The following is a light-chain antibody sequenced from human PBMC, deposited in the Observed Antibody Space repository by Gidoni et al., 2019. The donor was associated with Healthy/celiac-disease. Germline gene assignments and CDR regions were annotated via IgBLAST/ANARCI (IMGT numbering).Light chain of an antibody. J-gene: IGLJ1*01. Sequence: SALTQPAAVAGSTGPSITISCTGTSSDVGGYNYVSWYQQYPVIAPKLMLYEVSTRPSGVSNRFSGSKSGNTASLTISGLQAEDEADYYCSSYTSSSTYVFGTGTKVTVL. CDR1: SSDVGGYNY. V-gene: IGLV2-14*01. CDR2: EVS. CDR3: SSYTSSSTYV.